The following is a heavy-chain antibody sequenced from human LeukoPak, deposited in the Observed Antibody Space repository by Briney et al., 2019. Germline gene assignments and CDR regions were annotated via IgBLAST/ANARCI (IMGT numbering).Heavy chain of an antibody. Sequence: GGSLRLSCAASGFTFSSYAMSWVRQAPGKGLEWVSAISGSGGSTYYADSVKGRFTISRDNSKNTLYLKMNSLRAEDTAVYYCAKDRESITGTTFYFDYWGQGTLVTVSS. J-gene: IGHJ4*02. D-gene: IGHD1-7*01. CDR2: ISGSGGST. CDR3: AKDRESITGTTFYFDY. V-gene: IGHV3-23*01. CDR1: GFTFSSYA.